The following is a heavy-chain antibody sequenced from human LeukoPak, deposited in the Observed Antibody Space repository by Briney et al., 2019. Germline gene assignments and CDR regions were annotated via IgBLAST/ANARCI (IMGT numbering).Heavy chain of an antibody. J-gene: IGHJ4*02. CDR3: ARGWTTFHH. CDR2: VSENGDGT. V-gene: IGHV3-23*01. Sequence: GGSLRLSCAGSGFTFNHYAMSWVRRAPGKGLEWVASVSENGDGTMYPDSVKGRFTISRDNSRKTVLLQVNSLRVEDAATYYCARGWTTFHHWGQGALVTVSS. D-gene: IGHD1-1*01. CDR1: GFTFNHYA.